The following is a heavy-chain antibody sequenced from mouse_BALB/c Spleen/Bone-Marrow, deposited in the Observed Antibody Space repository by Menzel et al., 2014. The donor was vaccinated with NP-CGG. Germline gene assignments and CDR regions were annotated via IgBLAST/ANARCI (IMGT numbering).Heavy chain of an antibody. CDR2: ISSGGSYT. Sequence: EVKVVESGGDLVKPGGSLKLSCAASGFTFSNYGMSWVRPTPDKRLEWVATISSGGSYTYYPDSVKGRFTISRDNAKNTLYLQMSSLKSEDTAMYYCARRDGGPMDYWGQGTSVTVSS. CDR3: ARRDGGPMDY. V-gene: IGHV5-6*02. CDR1: GFTFSNYG. J-gene: IGHJ4*01. D-gene: IGHD2-3*01.